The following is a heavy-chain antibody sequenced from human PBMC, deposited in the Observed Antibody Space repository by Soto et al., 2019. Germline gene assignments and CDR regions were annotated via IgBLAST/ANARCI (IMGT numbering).Heavy chain of an antibody. D-gene: IGHD1-26*01. Sequence: QLQLQESGPGLVNPSETLSLTCTVSGGSINNRNCYWAWIRQPPGKGLEGIGSIYYNGNTYYNPSLKSRVTIAVDTSKNHSALKLNSVTADDTAVYYCARPPYSQPDWYFDLWGRGTLVTVCS. CDR1: GGSINNRNCY. J-gene: IGHJ2*01. CDR3: ARPPYSQPDWYFDL. CDR2: IYYNGNT. V-gene: IGHV4-39*02.